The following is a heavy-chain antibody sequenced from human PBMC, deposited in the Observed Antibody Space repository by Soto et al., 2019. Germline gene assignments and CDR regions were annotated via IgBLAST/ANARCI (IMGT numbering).Heavy chain of an antibody. J-gene: IGHJ6*02. CDR2: TYQSGSA. V-gene: IGHV4-30-2*06. CDR1: GGSISSGGYS. CDR3: ARDYYGMDV. Sequence: SETLSLTCTVSGGSISSGGYSWTWLRQSPGKGLEWIGYTYQSGSAFYNPSLKSRVTISVDRSKNQFSLNLTSVTAADTAVYYCARDYYGMDVWGQGTTVTVSS.